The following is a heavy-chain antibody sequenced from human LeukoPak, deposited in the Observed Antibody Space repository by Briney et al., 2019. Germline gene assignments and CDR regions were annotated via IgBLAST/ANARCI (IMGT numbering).Heavy chain of an antibody. CDR3: ASFLVTAAGNWFDP. J-gene: IGHJ5*02. D-gene: IGHD6-13*01. Sequence: GASVKVSCKASGGTFSSYAISWVRQAPGQGLEWMGGIIPIFGTAKYAQKFQGRVTITPDESTSTAYMELSILRSEDTAGYYCASFLVTAAGNWFDPWGQGTLVTVSS. CDR1: GGTFSSYA. CDR2: IIPIFGTA. V-gene: IGHV1-69*01.